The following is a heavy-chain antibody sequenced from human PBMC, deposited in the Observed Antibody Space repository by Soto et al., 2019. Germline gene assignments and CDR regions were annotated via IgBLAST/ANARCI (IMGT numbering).Heavy chain of an antibody. V-gene: IGHV3-23*01. CDR3: ARCLYSGYRYPQTYYMDV. CDR1: RFSFSSNA. J-gene: IGHJ6*03. Sequence: PGGSLRLSCAASRFSFSSNAMSWVRQAPGKGLEWVAVISGSGDDTFYADSVKGRFTISRDISKNTLYLQMNSLRAEDTAVYYCARCLYSGYRYPQTYYMDVWGEGTTVTVSS. D-gene: IGHD5-12*01. CDR2: ISGSGDDT.